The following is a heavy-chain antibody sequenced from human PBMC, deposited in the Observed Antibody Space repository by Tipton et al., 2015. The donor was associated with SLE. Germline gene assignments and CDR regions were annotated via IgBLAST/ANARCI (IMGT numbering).Heavy chain of an antibody. CDR2: IYYSGST. V-gene: IGHV4-59*01. Sequence: TLSLTCTVSGGSISGYSWSWIRQPPGKGLEWIGYIYYSGSTNYNPSLKSRVTISVDTSKNQFSLKLSSVTAADTAVYYCARDLASYYGVDVWGQGTTVTVSS. J-gene: IGHJ6*02. CDR3: ARDLASYYGVDV. CDR1: GGSISGYS. D-gene: IGHD3-3*02.